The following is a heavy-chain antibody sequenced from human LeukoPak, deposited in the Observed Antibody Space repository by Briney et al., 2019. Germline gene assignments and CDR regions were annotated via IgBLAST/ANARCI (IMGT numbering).Heavy chain of an antibody. J-gene: IGHJ5*02. CDR3: ARDGGWYQLLWWFDP. V-gene: IGHV1-2*02. CDR2: INPNSGAT. CDR1: GYTFTGYY. Sequence: ASVKVSCKASGYTFTGYYMHWVRQAPGRGLEWMGWINPNSGATKYAQKFQGRVTMTRDTSISTAYMEVSRLRFDDTAVYYCARDGGWYQLLWWFDPWGQGTLVAVSS. D-gene: IGHD2-2*01.